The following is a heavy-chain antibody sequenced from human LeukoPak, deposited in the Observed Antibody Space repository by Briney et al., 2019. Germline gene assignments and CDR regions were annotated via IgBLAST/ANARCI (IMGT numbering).Heavy chain of an antibody. Sequence: GGSLRLSCAASGFTFDDYAMHWVRQAPGKGLEWVSGISWNSGSIGYADSVKGRFTISRDNAKNSLYLQMNSLRAEDTALYYCAKGTSSSWYGLIDYWGQGTLVTVSS. V-gene: IGHV3-9*01. CDR3: AKGTSSSWYGLIDY. J-gene: IGHJ4*02. D-gene: IGHD6-13*01. CDR2: ISWNSGSI. CDR1: GFTFDDYA.